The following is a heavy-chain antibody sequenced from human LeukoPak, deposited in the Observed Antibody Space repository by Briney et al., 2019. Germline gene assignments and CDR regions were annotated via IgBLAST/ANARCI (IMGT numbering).Heavy chain of an antibody. D-gene: IGHD6-19*01. V-gene: IGHV3-7*01. J-gene: IGHJ4*02. CDR1: GFTFNRDW. CDR2: IKEDGSEK. Sequence: GGSLRLTCAASGFTFNRDWTAWVRQAPGKGLEWVANIKEDGSEKNYVDSVKGRFTISRDNAVNSVYLQMNDLRAEDTGVYYCATKEPSTSGWSYWGQGTLVTVSS. CDR3: ATKEPSTSGWSY.